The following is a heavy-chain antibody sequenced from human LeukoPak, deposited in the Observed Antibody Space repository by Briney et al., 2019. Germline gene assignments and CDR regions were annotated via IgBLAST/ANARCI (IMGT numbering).Heavy chain of an antibody. J-gene: IGHJ4*02. Sequence: PSETLSLTCAVYGGSSSGYYWSWLRQPPGKGLEWIGEINHSGSTNYNPSLKSRVTISVDTSKNQFSLKLSSVTAADTAVYYCARGPWDVVVPAAIGYFDYWGQGTLVTVSS. V-gene: IGHV4-34*01. CDR2: INHSGST. CDR1: GGSSSGYY. CDR3: ARGPWDVVVPAAIGYFDY. D-gene: IGHD2-2*02.